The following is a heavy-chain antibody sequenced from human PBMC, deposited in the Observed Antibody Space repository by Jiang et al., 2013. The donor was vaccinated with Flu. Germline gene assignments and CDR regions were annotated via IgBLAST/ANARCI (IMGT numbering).Heavy chain of an antibody. Sequence: LLKPSETPSLTCAVYGGSFSGYYWSWIRQPPGKGLEWIGEINHSGSTNYNPSLKGRVTISVDTSKNQFSLKLSSVTAADTAVYYCARWATMVRGVIAHFDYWGQGTLVTVSS. CDR1: GGSFSGYY. CDR3: ARWATMVRGVIAHFDY. J-gene: IGHJ4*02. V-gene: IGHV4-34*01. D-gene: IGHD3-10*01. CDR2: INHSGST.